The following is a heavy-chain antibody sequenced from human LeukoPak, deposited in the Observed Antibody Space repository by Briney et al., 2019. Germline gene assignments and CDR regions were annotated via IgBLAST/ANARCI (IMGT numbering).Heavy chain of an antibody. CDR1: GGSVSSGSYY. V-gene: IGHV4-61*01. J-gene: IGHJ4*02. D-gene: IGHD6-19*01. Sequence: KPSETLSLTCTVSGGSVSSGSYYWSWIRQPPGKGLEWIGYIYYSGSTNYNPSLKSRVIISVDTSKNQFSLKLSSVTTADTAVYYCARIPVAGTEYFDYWGQGTLVTVSS. CDR3: ARIPVAGTEYFDY. CDR2: IYYSGST.